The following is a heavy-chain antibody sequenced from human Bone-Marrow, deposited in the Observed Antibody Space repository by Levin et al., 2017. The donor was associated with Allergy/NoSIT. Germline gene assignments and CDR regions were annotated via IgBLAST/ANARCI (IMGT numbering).Heavy chain of an antibody. J-gene: IGHJ4*02. CDR3: AREYGAPDY. D-gene: IGHD4-17*01. Sequence: GGSLRLSCAASGFTFSTYWMTWVRQAPGKGLEWVANINEDGNEKYHVDSVKGRFTISRDNAKNSLYLQMNSLRADDTAVYYCAREYGAPDYWGQGTLVTVSS. V-gene: IGHV3-7*01. CDR1: GFTFSTYW. CDR2: INEDGNEK.